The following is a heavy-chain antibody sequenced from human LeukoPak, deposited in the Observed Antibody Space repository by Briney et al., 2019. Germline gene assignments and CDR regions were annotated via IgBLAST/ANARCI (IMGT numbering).Heavy chain of an antibody. CDR3: ARGREPEVFDY. Sequence: PSGTLSLTCAVSGGSISSSNWWSWIRQPPGKGLEWIGYIYYSGSTNYNPSLKSRVTISVDTSKNQFSLKLSSVTAADTAVYYCARGREPEVFDYWGQGTLVTVSS. V-gene: IGHV4-61*01. J-gene: IGHJ4*02. D-gene: IGHD1-14*01. CDR2: IYYSGST. CDR1: GGSISSSNW.